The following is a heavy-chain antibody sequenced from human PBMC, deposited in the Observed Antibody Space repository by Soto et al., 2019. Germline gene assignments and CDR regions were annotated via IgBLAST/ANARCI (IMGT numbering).Heavy chain of an antibody. D-gene: IGHD1-26*01. CDR1: GGSISSYY. CDR2: IYYSGTT. J-gene: IGHJ4*02. CDR3: ARQSESYFFDY. Sequence: SETLSLTCTVSGGSISSYYRSWIRQPPGKGLEWIGYIYYSGTTNYNPSLKSRVTISVDTSKNQLSLKLNSVTAADTAMYYCARQSESYFFDYWGQGALVTVSS. V-gene: IGHV4-59*08.